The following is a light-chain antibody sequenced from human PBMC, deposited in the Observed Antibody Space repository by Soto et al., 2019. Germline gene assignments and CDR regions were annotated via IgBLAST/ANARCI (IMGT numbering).Light chain of an antibody. CDR3: QQYLGIPRT. Sequence: DIVMTQSPDSLAVSLGERATINCKSSQSVIHSANNKNCLAWYQQKPGQPPKLLIYWASTRESGVHDRFSGSGSGTDFTLTISSLQAEDVAVYYCQQYLGIPRTFGQGTKVEIK. CDR2: WAS. J-gene: IGKJ1*01. V-gene: IGKV4-1*01. CDR1: QSVIHSANNKNC.